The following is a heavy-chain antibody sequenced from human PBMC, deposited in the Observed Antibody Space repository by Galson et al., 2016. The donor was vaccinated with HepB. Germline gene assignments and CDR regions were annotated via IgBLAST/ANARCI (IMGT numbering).Heavy chain of an antibody. Sequence: SLRLSCAASGFIFSSYSMNWVRQAPGKGLEWVSYISRSTPTIYYADSVKGRFTVSRDNAKNSLYLQMNNLSDEDTAVYYCARDPHALDFWGQGTLVTVSS. CDR2: ISRSTPTI. CDR3: ARDPHALDF. J-gene: IGHJ4*02. CDR1: GFIFSSYS. V-gene: IGHV3-48*02.